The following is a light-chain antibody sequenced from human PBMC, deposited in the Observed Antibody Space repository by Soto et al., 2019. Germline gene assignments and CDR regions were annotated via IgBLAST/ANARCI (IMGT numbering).Light chain of an antibody. CDR1: QDISNY. Sequence: DIQMTQSPSSLSASVGDRVTITCQASQDISNYLNWYQQKPGKAPKLLIYDASNLETGVPSRISGSGSGTDFTFTISSLQPEDIATYYCQQYDKLPRYTFGQGTKLEIK. V-gene: IGKV1-33*01. J-gene: IGKJ2*01. CDR3: QQYDKLPRYT. CDR2: DAS.